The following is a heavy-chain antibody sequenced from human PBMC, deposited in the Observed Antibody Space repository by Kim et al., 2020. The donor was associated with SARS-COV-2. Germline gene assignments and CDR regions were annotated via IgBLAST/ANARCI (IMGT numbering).Heavy chain of an antibody. Sequence: YDGSKKHYADSVKGRVTVTRDNYKNMLYLEVNNLRAEDTALYYCTKDNFDYWGQGTLVTVSS. CDR3: TKDNFDY. V-gene: IGHV3-33*03. CDR2: YDGSKK. J-gene: IGHJ4*02.